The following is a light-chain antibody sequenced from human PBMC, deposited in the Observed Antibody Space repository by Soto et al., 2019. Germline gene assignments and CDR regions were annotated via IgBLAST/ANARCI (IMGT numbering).Light chain of an antibody. CDR3: QQYNSYSIT. V-gene: IGKV1-16*01. CDR1: QSISTY. CDR2: GAY. J-gene: IGKJ5*01. Sequence: DIQMTQSPSSLSASLVDRVTVTCLASQSISTYLNWFQQRPGKAPKLLIYGAYTLQDGVPSRFSGSGSETEFTLTISSLQPDDFATYYCQQYNSYSITFGQGTRLEI.